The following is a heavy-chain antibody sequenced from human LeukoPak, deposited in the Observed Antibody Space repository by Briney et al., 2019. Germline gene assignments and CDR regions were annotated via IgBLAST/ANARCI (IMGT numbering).Heavy chain of an antibody. CDR3: ARGVPMVRGVFDY. CDR2: INHSGST. Sequence: SETLSLTCAVYGGSFSGYYWSWIRLPPGKGLEWIGEINHSGSTNYNPSLKSRVTMSVDTSKNQFSLKLSSVTAADTAVYYCARGVPMVRGVFDYWGQGTLVTVSS. D-gene: IGHD3-10*01. V-gene: IGHV4-34*01. J-gene: IGHJ4*02. CDR1: GGSFSGYY.